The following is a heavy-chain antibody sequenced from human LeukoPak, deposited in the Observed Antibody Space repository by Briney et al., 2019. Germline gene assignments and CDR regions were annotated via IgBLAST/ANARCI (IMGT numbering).Heavy chain of an antibody. Sequence: PGGSLRLARAASGLALSRYWMQWVRQAPGKGLVWVSRIKSDGSTTSYADSVKGRFTVSRDNAKNTLYLQVNSLRAEDTAVYYCARATTGVVDYWGQGTLVTVSS. D-gene: IGHD2-15*01. V-gene: IGHV3-74*01. J-gene: IGHJ4*02. CDR2: IKSDGSTT. CDR1: GLALSRYW. CDR3: ARATTGVVDY.